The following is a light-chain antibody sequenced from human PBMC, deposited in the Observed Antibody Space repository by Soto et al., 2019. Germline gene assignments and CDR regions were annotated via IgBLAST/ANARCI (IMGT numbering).Light chain of an antibody. CDR2: GAS. V-gene: IGKV3-20*01. CDR1: QSVITY. J-gene: IGKJ4*01. CDR3: QQYGSTPLT. Sequence: ESVLTQSPGTLSLSPGERATLSCRASQSVITYLAWYQQKPGQAPRLLIYGASSRATGIPDRFCGSGSGTDFTLTISRLEPEDVAVYYCQQYGSTPLTFGGGTKVEIK.